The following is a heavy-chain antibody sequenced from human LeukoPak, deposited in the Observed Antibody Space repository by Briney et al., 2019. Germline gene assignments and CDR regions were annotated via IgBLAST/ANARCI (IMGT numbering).Heavy chain of an antibody. Sequence: SETLSLSCTVSGDSFDNSYCWTWVRQPPGKRPEWIGTIYPSQYTYYHRSLRSRATISADTSSNLFSLKLISVTAADTAVYYCARGSDDYKLGNHWGHGTLVTVSS. J-gene: IGHJ5*02. CDR2: IYPSQYT. CDR1: GDSFDNSYC. D-gene: IGHD5-24*01. V-gene: IGHV4-38-2*02. CDR3: ARGSDDYKLGNH.